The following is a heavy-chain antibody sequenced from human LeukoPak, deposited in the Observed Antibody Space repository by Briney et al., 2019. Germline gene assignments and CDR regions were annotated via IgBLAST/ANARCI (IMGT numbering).Heavy chain of an antibody. CDR1: GFNFSDHW. Sequence: GGSLRLSCAASGFNFSDHWMHWVRQVPRKGLVWVSRINADGTTTKYAGSVKGRFTISRDNAKNTVYLQMNSLRDEDAAVYYCAREATIFYDMDVWGQGTTVTVS. CDR3: AREATIFYDMDV. D-gene: IGHD3-3*01. J-gene: IGHJ6*02. V-gene: IGHV3-74*01. CDR2: INADGTTT.